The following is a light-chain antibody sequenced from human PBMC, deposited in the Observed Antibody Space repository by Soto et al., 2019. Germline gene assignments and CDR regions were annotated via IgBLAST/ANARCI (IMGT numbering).Light chain of an antibody. CDR2: AAS. J-gene: IGKJ4*01. V-gene: IGKV1-12*01. CDR1: QSIYKW. Sequence: DIPLTQSPSSVSASIGDRVTISCRASQSIYKWLVWYQQKPGKAPKLLIYAASSLQSGVPSRFSGSGYGTEFTLTVSSLQPEDSATYYCQQADSFPLTFGGGPEVAI. CDR3: QQADSFPLT.